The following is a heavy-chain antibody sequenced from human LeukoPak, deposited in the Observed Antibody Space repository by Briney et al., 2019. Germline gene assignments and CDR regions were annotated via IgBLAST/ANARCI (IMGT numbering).Heavy chain of an antibody. J-gene: IGHJ4*02. D-gene: IGHD5-12*01. Sequence: ASVKVSCKASGYTFTGYYMHWVRQAPGQGLEWMGWINPNSGGTNYAQKFQGRVTMTRDTSISTAHMELSRLRSDDTAVYYCAREWLRFRYFDYWGQGTLVTVSS. CDR2: INPNSGGT. V-gene: IGHV1-2*02. CDR3: AREWLRFRYFDY. CDR1: GYTFTGYY.